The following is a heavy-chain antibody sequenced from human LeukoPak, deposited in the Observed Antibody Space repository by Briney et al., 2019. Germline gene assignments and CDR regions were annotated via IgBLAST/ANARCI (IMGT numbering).Heavy chain of an antibody. Sequence: PSETLSLTCTVSGGSISSGGYYWSWIRQHPGKGLEWIGYIYYSGSTYYNPSLKSRVTISVDTSKNQFSLKLSSVTAADTAVYYCARVRQGYSGSYYASSPYYYYYTDVWGKGTTVTVSS. D-gene: IGHD1-26*01. CDR1: GGSISSGGYY. CDR3: ARVRQGYSGSYYASSPYYYYYTDV. V-gene: IGHV4-31*03. J-gene: IGHJ6*03. CDR2: IYYSGST.